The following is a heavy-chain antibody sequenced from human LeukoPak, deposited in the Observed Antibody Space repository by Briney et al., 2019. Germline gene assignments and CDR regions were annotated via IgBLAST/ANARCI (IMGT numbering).Heavy chain of an antibody. CDR1: GYTFGAYY. CDR3: ARDRVYDSSGYYYGHYYYGMDV. V-gene: IGHV1-2*02. D-gene: IGHD3-22*01. J-gene: IGHJ6*02. CDR2: INPNNGGT. Sequence: ASVKVSCKASGYTFGAYYMHWVRQAPGQGLEWMGWINPNNGGTKYAQKFQGRVTMTRDTSISTAYMELSRLRSDDTAVYYCARDRVYDSSGYYYGHYYYGMDVWGQGTTVTVSS.